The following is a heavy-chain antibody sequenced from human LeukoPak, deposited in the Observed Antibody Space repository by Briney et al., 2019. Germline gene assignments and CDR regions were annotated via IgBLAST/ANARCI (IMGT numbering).Heavy chain of an antibody. J-gene: IGHJ6*02. D-gene: IGHD3-10*01. CDR1: GYTFTSYY. Sequence: GTSVKVSCKASGYTFTSYYMHWVRQPPGQGLEWMGIINPCGGSTNNAQKFQGRVTITADEVTSTAYMELSSLRSEDTAVYYCASRRMITYGSGSSQHHYYYDGMDVWGQGTTVTVSS. CDR2: INPCGGST. V-gene: IGHV1-46*01. CDR3: ASRRMITYGSGSSQHHYYYDGMDV.